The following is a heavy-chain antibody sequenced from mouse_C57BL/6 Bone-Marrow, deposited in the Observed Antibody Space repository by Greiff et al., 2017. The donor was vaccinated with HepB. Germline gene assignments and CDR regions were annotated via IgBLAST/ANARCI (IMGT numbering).Heavy chain of an antibody. CDR1: GFTFSDYG. J-gene: IGHJ3*01. D-gene: IGHD4-1*02. V-gene: IGHV5-15*04. CDR3: ARLNWGAFAY. CDR2: ISNLAYSI. Sequence: EVKLVESGGGLVQPGGSLKLSCAASGFTFSDYGMAWVRQAPRKGPEWVAFISNLAYSIYYADTVTGRFTISRENAKNTLYLEMSSLRSEDTAMYYCARLNWGAFAYWGQGTLVTVSA.